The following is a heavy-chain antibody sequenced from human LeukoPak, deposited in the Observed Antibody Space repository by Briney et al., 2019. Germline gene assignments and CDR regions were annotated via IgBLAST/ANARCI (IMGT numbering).Heavy chain of an antibody. J-gene: IGHJ4*02. CDR2: ISAYNGNT. CDR1: GYTFTSYG. CDR3: ARDADGGPEGYFDY. V-gene: IGHV1-18*01. Sequence: ASVKVSCKASGYTFTSYGISWVRQAPGQGLEWMGWISAYNGNTNYAQKLQGRVTMTTDTSTSTAYMELRSLSSDDTAVYYCARDADGGPEGYFDYWGQGTLVTVSS. D-gene: IGHD4-23*01.